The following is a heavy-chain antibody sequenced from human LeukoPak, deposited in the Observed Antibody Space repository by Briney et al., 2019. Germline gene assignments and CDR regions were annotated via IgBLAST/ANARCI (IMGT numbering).Heavy chain of an antibody. Sequence: ASVKVSCKASGYTFTGYYMHWVRQAPGQGLEWMGWINPNSGGTNYAQKFQGRVTMTRDTSISTAYMELSRLRSDDTAVYYCXXXVRAAARPRGDDYWGQGTLVTVSS. V-gene: IGHV1-2*02. CDR2: INPNSGGT. D-gene: IGHD6-13*01. J-gene: IGHJ4*02. CDR1: GYTFTGYY. CDR3: XXXVRAAARPRGDDY.